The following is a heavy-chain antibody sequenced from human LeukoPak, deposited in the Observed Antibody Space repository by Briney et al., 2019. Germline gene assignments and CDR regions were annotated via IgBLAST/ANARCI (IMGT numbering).Heavy chain of an antibody. V-gene: IGHV1-2*02. CDR1: GYTFTGYY. J-gene: IGHJ4*02. Sequence: ASVKVSCKASGYTFTGYYMHWVRQAPGQGLEWMGWINPNSGGTNYAQKFQGRVTMTRDTSISTAYMELSRLRSDDTAVYYCARERYYDSSELKYWGQGTLVTVSS. D-gene: IGHD3-22*01. CDR3: ARERYYDSSELKY. CDR2: INPNSGGT.